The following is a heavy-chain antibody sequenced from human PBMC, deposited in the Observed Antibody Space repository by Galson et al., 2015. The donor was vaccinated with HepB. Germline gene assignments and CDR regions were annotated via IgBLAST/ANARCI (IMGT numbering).Heavy chain of an antibody. V-gene: IGHV4-4*02. CDR1: GFRLSDSW. D-gene: IGHD3-10*01. J-gene: IGHJ6*02. CDR2: KYHSGSA. CDR3: ARGLWLGESSYGMDV. Sequence: SLRLSCAASGFRLSDSWWTWVRQSPGKGLEWIGEKYHSGSANYSPSLKSRVTISVDKSNNHFSLRLTSVTAADTAVYYCARGLWLGESSYGMDVWGQGTTVTVSS.